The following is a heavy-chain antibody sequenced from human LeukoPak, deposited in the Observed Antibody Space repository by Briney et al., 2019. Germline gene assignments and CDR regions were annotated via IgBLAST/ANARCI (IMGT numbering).Heavy chain of an antibody. Sequence: ASVKVSCKASGYTFTGYYMHWVRQAPGQGLEWMGWINPNSGGTNYAQKFQGRVTMTRDTSISTAYMELSRLRSDDTAVYYCARVGLYVLRFLEWYGFDYWGQGTLVTVSS. CDR1: GYTFTGYY. D-gene: IGHD3-3*01. V-gene: IGHV1-2*02. CDR2: INPNSGGT. J-gene: IGHJ4*02. CDR3: ARVGLYVLRFLEWYGFDY.